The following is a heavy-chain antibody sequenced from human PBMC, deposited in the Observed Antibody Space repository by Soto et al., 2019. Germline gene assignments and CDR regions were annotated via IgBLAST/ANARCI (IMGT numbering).Heavy chain of an antibody. J-gene: IGHJ4*02. V-gene: IGHV1-46*01. CDR3: ARSGGFLVWGTDPFDY. Sequence: ASVKVSCKASGYTFTSYYMHWVRQAPGQGLEWMGIINPSGGSTSYAQKFQGRVTMTRDTSTSTVYMELSSLRSEDTAVYYCARSGGFLVWGTDPFDYWGQGTLVTVSS. CDR1: GYTFTSYY. CDR2: INPSGGST. D-gene: IGHD3-16*01.